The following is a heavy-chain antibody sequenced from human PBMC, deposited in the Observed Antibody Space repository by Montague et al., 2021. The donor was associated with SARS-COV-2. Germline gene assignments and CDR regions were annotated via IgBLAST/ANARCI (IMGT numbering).Heavy chain of an antibody. D-gene: IGHD6-13*01. Sequence: SETLSLTCTVSGGSISRYSWTWIRQPPGKGLEWIGYIYNSGSTNYNPSLASRVTISVDTSKNQFSLKLSFVAAADTAVYYCARVGRGSSWYEVAFDIWGQGTVVTVSS. CDR3: ARVGRGSSWYEVAFDI. J-gene: IGHJ3*02. CDR2: IYNSGST. CDR1: GGSISRYS. V-gene: IGHV4-59*01.